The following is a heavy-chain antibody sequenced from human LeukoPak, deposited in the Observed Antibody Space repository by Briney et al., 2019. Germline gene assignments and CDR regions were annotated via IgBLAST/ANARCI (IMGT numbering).Heavy chain of an antibody. D-gene: IGHD2-2*01. Sequence: SQTLSLTCAISGDSFSSNSAAWNWIRQSPSRGLEWLGRTYYRSKWYNDYAVSVKSRITINPDTSKNQFSLKLSSVTAADTAVYYCARSYRGFVRYCSSTSCEGAFDIWGQGTMVTVSS. CDR1: GDSFSSNSAA. CDR2: TYYRSKWYN. CDR3: ARSYRGFVRYCSSTSCEGAFDI. J-gene: IGHJ3*02. V-gene: IGHV6-1*01.